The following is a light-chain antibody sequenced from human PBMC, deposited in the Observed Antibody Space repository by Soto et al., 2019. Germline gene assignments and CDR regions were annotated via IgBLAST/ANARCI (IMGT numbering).Light chain of an antibody. J-gene: IGKJ5*01. CDR2: GAS. V-gene: IGKV3-15*01. CDR1: QRVYSN. CDR3: QQYTNWTANT. Sequence: EILRTQYPENLSVSPGESATLSCRASQRVYSNLAWYQQRPGQAPRLLIYGASTRATGVPARFSGRGSGTEFTLTISILQSEAFAVSARQQYTNWTANTFGQGTRLEIK.